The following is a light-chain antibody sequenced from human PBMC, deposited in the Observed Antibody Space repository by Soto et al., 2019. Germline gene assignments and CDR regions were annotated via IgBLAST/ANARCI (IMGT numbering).Light chain of an antibody. V-gene: IGLV1-40*01. J-gene: IGLJ1*01. CDR1: SSNIGAGYD. CDR3: QSYDSSLSGSRV. CDR2: GNS. Sequence: QSVLTQPPSVSGAPGQRVTISCTGSSSNIGAGYDVHWYQQLPGTAPKLLIYGNSNRPSGVPDRFSGSKSGTSASLAITGLQAEDEADYYCQSYDSSLSGSRVSGTGTKVTV.